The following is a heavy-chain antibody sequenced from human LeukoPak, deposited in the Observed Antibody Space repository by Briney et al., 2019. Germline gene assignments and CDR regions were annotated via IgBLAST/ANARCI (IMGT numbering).Heavy chain of an antibody. D-gene: IGHD6-19*01. CDR1: GFTFSSYA. J-gene: IGHJ4*02. V-gene: IGHV3-30*14. CDR2: ISYDGSNK. Sequence: GGSLRLSCAASGFTFSSYAMHWVRQAPGKGLEWVAVISYDGSNKYYADSVKGRFTISRDTSKNTVSLQMNSLRAEDTAVYYCAGDKTTGGWYEFDYWGQGTLVTVSS. CDR3: AGDKTTGGWYEFDY.